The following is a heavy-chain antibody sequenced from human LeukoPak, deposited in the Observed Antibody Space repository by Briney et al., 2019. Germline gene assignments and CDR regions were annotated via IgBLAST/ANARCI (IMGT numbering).Heavy chain of an antibody. D-gene: IGHD5-12*01. Sequence: PSETLSLTCAVYGESFSGHHWSWIRQPPGKGLEWIGEINHSGSTNYNPSLKSRVTMSVDTSKNQFSLKLSSVTAADTGVYYCARARETVAIDYWSQGTLVTVSS. CDR1: GESFSGHH. J-gene: IGHJ4*02. CDR2: INHSGST. V-gene: IGHV4-34*01. CDR3: ARARETVAIDY.